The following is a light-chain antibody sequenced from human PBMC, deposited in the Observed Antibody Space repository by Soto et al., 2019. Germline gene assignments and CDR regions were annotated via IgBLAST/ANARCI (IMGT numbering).Light chain of an antibody. V-gene: IGLV2-14*01. J-gene: IGLJ1*01. CDR2: EVN. CDR1: SSDVGGYNY. CDR3: SSYTSSYTYV. Sequence: QSALTQPASVSGSPGQSITISCTGTSSDVGGYNYVSWYQQHPDKAPKLMIYEVNNRPSGVSNRFSGSKSGNTASLTISGLQAEDEADYFCSSYTSSYTYVFGSGTQLTVL.